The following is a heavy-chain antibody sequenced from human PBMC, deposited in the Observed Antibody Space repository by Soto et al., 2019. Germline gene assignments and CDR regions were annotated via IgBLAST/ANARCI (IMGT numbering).Heavy chain of an antibody. D-gene: IGHD3-3*01. V-gene: IGHV2-5*02. CDR1: GFSLTTSEVG. CDR2: IYWDDDK. Sequence: QITLNESGPAQVKPRQTLTLTCTFSGFSLTTSEVGVGWIRQSPVRAPEWLALIYWDDDKRYSPSLKSRLTITKETSKNQVVLPMADLDPADTATYYCAHRVLRTVFGLVTTTAIYFDFWGQGTPVAVSS. J-gene: IGHJ4*02. CDR3: AHRVLRTVFGLVTTTAIYFDF.